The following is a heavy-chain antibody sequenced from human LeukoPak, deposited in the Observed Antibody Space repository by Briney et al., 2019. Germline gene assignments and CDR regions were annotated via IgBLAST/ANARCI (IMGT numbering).Heavy chain of an antibody. J-gene: IGHJ3*02. D-gene: IGHD1-26*01. CDR2: ISSSCDTI. Sequence: GGSLRLSCAASGFTLSSYEMNWVRQAPGKGLEWVSYISSSCDTIYYADSVKGRFTISRDSAKNSLYLQMNSLRAEDTAVYYCATGAVYSGSYYAPLNDAFDIWGQGTMVTVSS. CDR3: ATGAVYSGSYYAPLNDAFDI. V-gene: IGHV3-48*03. CDR1: GFTLSSYE.